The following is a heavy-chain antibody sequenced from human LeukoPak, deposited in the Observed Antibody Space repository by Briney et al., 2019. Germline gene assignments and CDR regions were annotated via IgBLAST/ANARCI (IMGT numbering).Heavy chain of an antibody. Sequence: GGSLRLSCAASGFTFIDYDMHWVRQVIGKGLEGVSAIGIRGDTHYSGSVKGRFTISRENAESCLYLQMNSLRAEDTAVYYCARGGIQVSGIDEFDYWGQGTLVTVSS. CDR1: GFTFIDYD. CDR3: ARGGIQVSGIDEFDY. D-gene: IGHD6-19*01. CDR2: IGIRGDT. V-gene: IGHV3-13*01. J-gene: IGHJ4*02.